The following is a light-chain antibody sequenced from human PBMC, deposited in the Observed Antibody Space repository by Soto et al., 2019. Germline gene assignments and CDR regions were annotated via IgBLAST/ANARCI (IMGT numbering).Light chain of an antibody. CDR1: SSNIGAVYD. CDR2: SNN. V-gene: IGLV1-40*01. Sequence: SVLTQPPSLSGAPGQRVTISCTGSSSNIGAVYDVHWYQRLPGTAPKVLIYSNNNRPSGVPDRFSGSKSGTSASLAITGLQAEDEAYYYCQSYDSSLSGSYVFGTGTKVTVL. CDR3: QSYDSSLSGSYV. J-gene: IGLJ1*01.